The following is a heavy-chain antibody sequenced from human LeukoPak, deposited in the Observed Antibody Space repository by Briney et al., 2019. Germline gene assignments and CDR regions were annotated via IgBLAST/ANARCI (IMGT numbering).Heavy chain of an antibody. V-gene: IGHV3-30*04. CDR2: ISYDGSTK. CDR1: GFTFSSYA. Sequence: GGSLRLSCAASGFTFSSYAMHWVRQPPGKGLEWVTMISYDGSTKYYTDSVKGRFTISRDNSKNTLYLQMNSLRTEDTAVYYCVRLLEYSSSSRWFDPWGQGTLVTVSS. CDR3: VRLLEYSSSSRWFDP. D-gene: IGHD6-6*01. J-gene: IGHJ5*02.